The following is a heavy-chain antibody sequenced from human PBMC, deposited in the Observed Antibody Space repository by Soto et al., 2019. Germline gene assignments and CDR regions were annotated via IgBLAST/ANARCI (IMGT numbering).Heavy chain of an antibody. CDR1: GYPFTNYG. Sequence: QGQLVQSGVEVKKPGASVRVSCKASGYPFTNYGINWVRLAPGQGLEWMGRISGRSGGTNYCPKFRDRITMATDTSSKTDYMELRRLRFDDTAVYYCAKDGGHGARMHICGMDVWGQGTTVTVSS. CDR3: AKDGGHGARMHICGMDV. D-gene: IGHD2-21*01. V-gene: IGHV1-18*01. CDR2: ISGRSGGT. J-gene: IGHJ6*02.